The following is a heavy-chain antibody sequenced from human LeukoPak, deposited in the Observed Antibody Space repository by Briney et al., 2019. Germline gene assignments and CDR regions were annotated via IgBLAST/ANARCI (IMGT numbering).Heavy chain of an antibody. D-gene: IGHD2-2*01. CDR2: INPNSGGT. Sequence: ASVKVSCKASGYTFTGYYMHWVRQAPGQGLEWMGWINPNSGGTNYAQKFQGRVTMTRDTSISTAYMELGRLRSDDTAVYYCARVLVPAAIGYGMDVWGQGTTVTVSS. CDR3: ARVLVPAAIGYGMDV. CDR1: GYTFTGYY. V-gene: IGHV1-2*02. J-gene: IGHJ6*02.